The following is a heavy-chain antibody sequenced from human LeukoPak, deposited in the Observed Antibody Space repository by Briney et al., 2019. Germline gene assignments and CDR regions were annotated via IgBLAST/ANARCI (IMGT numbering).Heavy chain of an antibody. Sequence: GASVKVSCKASGYTFTGYYMHWVRQAPGQGLEWIGWINPNSGGTNYAQKFQGRVTMTRDTSISTAYMELSRLRSDDTAVYYCARDGSRDGRWTPHDSWGQGTLVTVSS. J-gene: IGHJ4*02. V-gene: IGHV1-2*02. CDR1: GYTFTGYY. CDR2: INPNSGGT. D-gene: IGHD2-15*01. CDR3: ARDGSRDGRWTPHDS.